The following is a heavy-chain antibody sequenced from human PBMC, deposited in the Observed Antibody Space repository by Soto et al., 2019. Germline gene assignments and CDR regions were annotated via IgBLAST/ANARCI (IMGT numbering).Heavy chain of an antibody. J-gene: IGHJ6*04. CDR2: ISSSSSYI. CDR1: GFTFSSYS. Sequence: GGSLRLSCAASGFTFSSYSMNWVRQAPGKGLEWVSSISSSSSYIYYADSVKGRFTISRDNAKNSLYLQMNSLRAEDTAVYYCARIAYDILTGYFGPTDVWGKGTTVTVSS. V-gene: IGHV3-21*01. CDR3: ARIAYDILTGYFGPTDV. D-gene: IGHD3-9*01.